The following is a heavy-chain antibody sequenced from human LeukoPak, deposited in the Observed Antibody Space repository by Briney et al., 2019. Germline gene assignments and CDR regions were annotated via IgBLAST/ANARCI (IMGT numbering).Heavy chain of an antibody. V-gene: IGHV4-61*02. Sequence: SETLSLTCTVSGGSISSSSYYWSWIRQPAGKGLEWIGRIYTSGSTNYNPSLRSRVTMSVDTSKNQFSLKLSSVTAADTAVYYCARVLLWFGELFGWFDPWGQGTLVTVSS. J-gene: IGHJ5*02. CDR3: ARVLLWFGELFGWFDP. CDR2: IYTSGST. CDR1: GGSISSSSYY. D-gene: IGHD3-10*01.